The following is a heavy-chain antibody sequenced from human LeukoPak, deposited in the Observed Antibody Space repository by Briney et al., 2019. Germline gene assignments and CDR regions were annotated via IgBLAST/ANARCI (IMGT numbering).Heavy chain of an antibody. D-gene: IGHD1-7*01. J-gene: IGHJ5*02. Sequence: PSETLSLTCTVSGGSISSYYWSWIRQPPGKGLEWIGYIYTSGSTNYNPSLKSRVTISVDTSKNQFSLKLSSVTAADTAVCYCARHVAVRAWNYGRTYNWFDPWGQGTLVTVSS. V-gene: IGHV4-4*09. CDR2: IYTSGST. CDR1: GGSISSYY. CDR3: ARHVAVRAWNYGRTYNWFDP.